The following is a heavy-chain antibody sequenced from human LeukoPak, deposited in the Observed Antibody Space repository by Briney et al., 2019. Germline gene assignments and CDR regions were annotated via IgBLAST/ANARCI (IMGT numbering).Heavy chain of an antibody. Sequence: KPPETLSLTCSVSGDSVSRSDSYWDWIRQPPGKGLEWIGTIYYSGRTYYSPSLKSRVTMSVDPSNNQFSLNLRSVTAADTAVYYCARRRYYDGSGYLEWGQGTLLSVSS. J-gene: IGHJ1*01. CDR3: ARRRYYDGSGYLE. CDR2: IYYSGRT. V-gene: IGHV4-39*01. D-gene: IGHD3-22*01. CDR1: GDSVSRSDSY.